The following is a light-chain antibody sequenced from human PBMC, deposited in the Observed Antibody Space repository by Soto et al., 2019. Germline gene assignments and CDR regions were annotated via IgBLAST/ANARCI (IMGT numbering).Light chain of an antibody. CDR3: CSYTSSSTYV. Sequence: QSALTQPASVSGSPGQSITISCTGTRSDVGGYNYVYWHQHHPGKAPKLIIYDVTNRPSGVYDRFSGSKSGNTASLTISVLQAEDEADYYCCSYTSSSTYVFGPGTKLTVL. V-gene: IGLV2-14*03. CDR2: DVT. J-gene: IGLJ1*01. CDR1: RSDVGGYNY.